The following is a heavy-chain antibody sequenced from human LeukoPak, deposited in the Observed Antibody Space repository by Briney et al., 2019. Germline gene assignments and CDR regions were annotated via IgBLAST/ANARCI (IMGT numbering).Heavy chain of an antibody. Sequence: SETLSLTCSVAGGSISTYYWNWIRQTPGKGLEWIGHISNGNTDYNPSLKSRVTISVDASKNQFSLRLTSVTAADTAVYYCARDKAHSYGRYFDPWGQGALVIVSS. CDR2: ISNGNT. D-gene: IGHD5-18*01. V-gene: IGHV4-59*01. CDR1: GGSISTYY. J-gene: IGHJ5*02. CDR3: ARDKAHSYGRYFDP.